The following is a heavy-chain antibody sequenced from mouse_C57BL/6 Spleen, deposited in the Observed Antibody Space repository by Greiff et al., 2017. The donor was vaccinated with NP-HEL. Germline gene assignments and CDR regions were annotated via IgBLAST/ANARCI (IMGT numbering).Heavy chain of an antibody. D-gene: IGHD2-4*01. CDR3: ARERENDYDWYFDV. CDR1: GYTFTDYY. J-gene: IGHJ1*03. Sequence: VQLKESGPVLVKPGASVKMSCKASGYTFTDYYMNWVKQSHGKSLEWIGVINPYNGGTSYNQKFKGKATLTVDKSSSTAYMELNSLTSEDSAVYYCARERENDYDWYFDVWGTGTTVTVSS. CDR2: INPYNGGT. V-gene: IGHV1-19*01.